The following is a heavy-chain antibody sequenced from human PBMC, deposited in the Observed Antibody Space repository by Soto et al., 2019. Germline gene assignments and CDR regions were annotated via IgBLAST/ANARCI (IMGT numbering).Heavy chain of an antibody. V-gene: IGHV4-59*01. CDR2: VSHSGRT. CDR3: ARLLGGYDDYGGWFAP. Sequence: QVHLVESGPGLVKPSETLSLTCTISGGSISPYSWTWIRQSPGKGLEWIGYVSHSGRTFYTPSLKSRLTTSLDTSRSQFSLRLKSVSAADTAVYYCARLLGGYDDYGGWFAPWGQGTLVTVSS. D-gene: IGHD4-17*01. CDR1: GGSISPYS. J-gene: IGHJ5*02.